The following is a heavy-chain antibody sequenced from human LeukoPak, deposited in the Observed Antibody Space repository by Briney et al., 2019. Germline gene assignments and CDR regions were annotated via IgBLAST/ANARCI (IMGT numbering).Heavy chain of an antibody. CDR3: VSVSSASWYLIDY. J-gene: IGHJ4*02. V-gene: IGHV1-18*01. Sequence: AAVKVSCKASGYTFSDHGFSWVRQAPGQGLEWMGWISAYNGNRKYAQKFQDRVSMTTETSTNTAYMEMRSLKFDDTAVYYCVSVSSASWYLIDYWGQGTLVTVSS. CDR1: GYTFSDHG. CDR2: ISAYNGNR. D-gene: IGHD2-2*01.